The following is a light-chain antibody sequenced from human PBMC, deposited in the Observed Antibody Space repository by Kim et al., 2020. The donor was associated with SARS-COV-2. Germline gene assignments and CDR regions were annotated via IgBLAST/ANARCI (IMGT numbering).Light chain of an antibody. Sequence: DIQMTQSPSSLSASARDRVTITCRASQSISTSLNWYQQRPGKVPQLLIYGASSLQSGVPARFSGSGSGTDFTLTITSLQPEDFATYYCQQSYSVPYTFGQGTKLEIK. CDR3: QQSYSVPYT. CDR2: GAS. V-gene: IGKV1-39*01. J-gene: IGKJ2*01. CDR1: QSISTS.